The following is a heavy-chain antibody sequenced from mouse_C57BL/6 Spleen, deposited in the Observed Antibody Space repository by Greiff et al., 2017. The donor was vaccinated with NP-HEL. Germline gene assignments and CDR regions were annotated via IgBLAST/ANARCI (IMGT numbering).Heavy chain of an antibody. CDR3: ASRGNYGNYGFAY. D-gene: IGHD2-1*01. CDR2: INPNNGGT. CDR1: GYTFTDYY. J-gene: IGHJ3*01. Sequence: EVQLQQSGPELVKPGASVKISCKASGYTFTDYYMNWVKQSHGKSLEWIGDINPNNGGTSYNQKFKGKATLTVDKSSSTAYMELRSLTSEDSAVYYCASRGNYGNYGFAYWGQGTLVTVSA. V-gene: IGHV1-26*01.